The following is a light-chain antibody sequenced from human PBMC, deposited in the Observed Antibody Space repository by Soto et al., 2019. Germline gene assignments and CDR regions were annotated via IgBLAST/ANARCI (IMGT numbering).Light chain of an antibody. CDR3: QQYHSSWT. CDR2: DAS. V-gene: IGKV1-5*01. J-gene: IGKJ1*01. Sequence: DIQMTQSPSTLSASVGDRVTITCRASHSITRGLAWYQQKPRKAPKLLIFDASSLQSGVPSRFRGSGSGTEFTLTISSLQPDDFATYYCQQYHSSWTFGQGTKVEMK. CDR1: HSITRG.